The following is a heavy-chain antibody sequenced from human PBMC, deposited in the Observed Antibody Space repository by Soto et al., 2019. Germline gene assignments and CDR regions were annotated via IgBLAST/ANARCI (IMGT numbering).Heavy chain of an antibody. CDR1: GYTFTSCG. J-gene: IGHJ4*02. D-gene: IGHD3-3*01. Sequence: ASVKVSCKASGYTFTSCGISWVRQAPGQGLEWMGWISAYNGNTNYAQKLQGRVTMTTDTSTSTAYMELRSLRSDDTAVYYCARDYLGTYYDFWSGYLYFDYWGQGTLVTVSS. V-gene: IGHV1-18*01. CDR3: ARDYLGTYYDFWSGYLYFDY. CDR2: ISAYNGNT.